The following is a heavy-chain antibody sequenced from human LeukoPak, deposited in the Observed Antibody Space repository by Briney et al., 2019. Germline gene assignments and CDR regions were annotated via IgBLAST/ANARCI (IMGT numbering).Heavy chain of an antibody. CDR1: GFTFSSYS. J-gene: IGHJ6*02. Sequence: GGSLRLSCAASGFTFSSYSMNWVRQAPGKGLEWVSVIYSGGSTYYADSVKGRFTISRDNSKNTLYLQMNSLRAEDTAVYYCARDDYYDSSVPDVWGQGTTVTVSS. V-gene: IGHV3-66*01. D-gene: IGHD3-22*01. CDR3: ARDDYYDSSVPDV. CDR2: IYSGGST.